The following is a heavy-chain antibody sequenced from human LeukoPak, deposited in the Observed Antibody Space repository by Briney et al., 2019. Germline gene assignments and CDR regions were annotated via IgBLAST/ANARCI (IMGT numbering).Heavy chain of an antibody. CDR3: AKDFGCSGGSCYPSYGMDV. V-gene: IGHV3-30*18. D-gene: IGHD2-15*01. Sequence: PGRSLRLSCAASGFTFSSYGMHWVRQAPGKGLEWVAVISYDGSNKYYADSVKGRFTISRDNSKNTLYLQMNSLRAEDTAVYYCAKDFGCSGGSCYPSYGMDVWGQGTTVTVSS. J-gene: IGHJ6*02. CDR2: ISYDGSNK. CDR1: GFTFSSYG.